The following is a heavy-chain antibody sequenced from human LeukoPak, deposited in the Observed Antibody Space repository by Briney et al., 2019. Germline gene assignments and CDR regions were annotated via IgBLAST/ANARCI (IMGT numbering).Heavy chain of an antibody. Sequence: PSETLSLTCTGSGGSISSYYWSWIGQPGGKGLEWIGRSYTTGSTNYNPSLKSRVTISVDTSKNQFSLKLSSVTAADTAVYYCARDRGDYGGPDYWGRGTLVTVSS. CDR2: SYTTGST. D-gene: IGHD4-23*01. CDR1: GGSISSYY. J-gene: IGHJ4*02. V-gene: IGHV4-4*07. CDR3: ARDRGDYGGPDY.